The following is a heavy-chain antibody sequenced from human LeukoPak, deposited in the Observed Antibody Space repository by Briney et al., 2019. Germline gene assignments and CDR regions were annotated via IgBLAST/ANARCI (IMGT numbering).Heavy chain of an antibody. Sequence: GESLQISSKGSGYIFTNYYIAWGRQMPGKGLEWMGIVYPGDSDTRYSPSFQGQVTISADKSISTAYLHWSSLKASDTAMYYCARVVADNWLDHWGQGTLVTVSS. V-gene: IGHV5-51*01. CDR1: GYIFTNYY. CDR2: VYPGDSDT. J-gene: IGHJ5*02. CDR3: ARVVADNWLDH.